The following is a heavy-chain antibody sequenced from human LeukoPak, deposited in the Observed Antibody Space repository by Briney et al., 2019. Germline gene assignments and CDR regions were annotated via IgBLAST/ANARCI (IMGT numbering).Heavy chain of an antibody. V-gene: IGHV3-23*01. D-gene: IGHD3-10*01. J-gene: IGHJ4*02. CDR3: AIRAVRGVRYFDY. Sequence: GGSLRLSCVASGFTFSSYAMSWVRQALGKGLEWVSIISGSGDSTYYADSVKGRFTISRDNSKNTLYLQMNSLRTEDTAVYYCAIRAVRGVRYFDYWGQGTLVTVSS. CDR1: GFTFSSYA. CDR2: ISGSGDST.